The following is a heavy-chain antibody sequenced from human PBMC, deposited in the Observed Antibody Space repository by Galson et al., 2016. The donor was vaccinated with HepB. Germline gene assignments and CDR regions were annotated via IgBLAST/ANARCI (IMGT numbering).Heavy chain of an antibody. CDR3: ARGHGDYFPANYFNY. J-gene: IGHJ4*02. CDR2: IRGGGDAT. CDR1: GFTFSNYA. V-gene: IGHV3-23*01. D-gene: IGHD4-17*01. Sequence: SLRLSCAASGFTFSNYATAWVRLPPGKGLEWVSTIRGGGDATYYADSVKGRFTISSNNSRSTLYLHLSSLRAEDTALYYCARGHGDYFPANYFNYWGQGTLVTVSS.